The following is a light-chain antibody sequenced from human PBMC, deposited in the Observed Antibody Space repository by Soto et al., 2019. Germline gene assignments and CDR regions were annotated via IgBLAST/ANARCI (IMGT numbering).Light chain of an antibody. J-gene: IGKJ4*01. Sequence: EIVLTQSPGTLSLSPWERATLSCRASQIVSSTYLAWYQQKPGQAPRLLIYGASSRAPGIPDRFSGSGSGTDFALTISILEPEDFAVYYCQQYGSSPPLTFGGGTKVEI. CDR1: QIVSSTY. V-gene: IGKV3-20*01. CDR2: GAS. CDR3: QQYGSSPPLT.